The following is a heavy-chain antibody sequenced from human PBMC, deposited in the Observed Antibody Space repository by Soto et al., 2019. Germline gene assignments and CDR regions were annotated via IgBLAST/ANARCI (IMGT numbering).Heavy chain of an antibody. CDR3: ARDLVYSYYYDSSGYSLSGLGAFDI. Sequence: ASVKVSCKASGYTFTGYYMHWVRQAPGQGLEWMGRINPNSGGTNYAQKFQGWVTMTRDTSISTAYMELSRLRSDDTAVYHCARDLVYSYYYDSSGYSLSGLGAFDIWGQGTMVTVS. CDR1: GYTFTGYY. CDR2: INPNSGGT. J-gene: IGHJ3*02. V-gene: IGHV1-2*04. D-gene: IGHD3-22*01.